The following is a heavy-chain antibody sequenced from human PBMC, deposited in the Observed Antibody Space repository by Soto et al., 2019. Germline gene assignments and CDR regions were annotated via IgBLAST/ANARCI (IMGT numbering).Heavy chain of an antibody. V-gene: IGHV3-33*01. D-gene: IGHD6-19*01. Sequence: QVQLVESGGGVVQPGRSPRLSCAASGFIFSSYGMHWVRQAPGKGLEWVAVIWYDGSNKYYADSVKGRFTISRDNSKNTLYLQMNSLSAEDTAVYYCARRAGSADVGYWGQGTLVTVSS. J-gene: IGHJ4*02. CDR3: ARRAGSADVGY. CDR2: IWYDGSNK. CDR1: GFIFSSYG.